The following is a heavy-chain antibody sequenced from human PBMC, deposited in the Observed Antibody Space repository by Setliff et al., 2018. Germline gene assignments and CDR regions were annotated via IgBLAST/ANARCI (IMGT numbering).Heavy chain of an antibody. CDR1: GYTFTGYH. J-gene: IGHJ4*02. Sequence: GASVKVSCKASGYTFTGYHMHWVRQAPGQGLEWMGWFNPNSGGTNYAQNFQGRVSLTRDTSINTSFMELTSLTSDDTAVYFCARELRSPFWHIDSWGQGTLVTVSS. CDR2: FNPNSGGT. D-gene: IGHD3-3*01. CDR3: ARELRSPFWHIDS. V-gene: IGHV1-2*02.